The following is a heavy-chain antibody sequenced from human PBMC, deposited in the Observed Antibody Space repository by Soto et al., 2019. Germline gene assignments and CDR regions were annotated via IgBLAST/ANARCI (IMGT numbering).Heavy chain of an antibody. CDR1: VGSFSGYY. J-gene: IGHJ4*02. CDR3: ARADRNWNYVRGFDY. D-gene: IGHD1-7*01. Sequence: SETLSLTCAVYVGSFSGYYCSWIRQPPGKGLEWIGEINHRGSTNYNPSLKSRVTISVDTSKNQFSLKLNSVTAADTAVYYCARADRNWNYVRGFDYWGQGTLVTVSS. CDR2: INHRGST. V-gene: IGHV4-34*01.